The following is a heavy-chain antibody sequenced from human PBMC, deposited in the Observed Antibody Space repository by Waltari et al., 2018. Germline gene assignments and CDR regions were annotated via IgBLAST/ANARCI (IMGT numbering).Heavy chain of an antibody. J-gene: IGHJ3*02. Sequence: EVQLVESGGGLVQPGRSLRLSCTASGFTFGDYAMSWFRQAPGKGLEWVGFIRSKAYGGTTEYAASVKGRFTISRDDSKSIAYLQMNSLKTEDTAVYYCTRGGQWERSDAFDIWGQGTMVTVSS. CDR2: IRSKAYGGTT. V-gene: IGHV3-49*03. CDR1: GFTFGDYA. D-gene: IGHD1-26*01. CDR3: TRGGQWERSDAFDI.